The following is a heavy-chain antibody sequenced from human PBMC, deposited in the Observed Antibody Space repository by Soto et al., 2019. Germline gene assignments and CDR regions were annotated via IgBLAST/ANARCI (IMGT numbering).Heavy chain of an antibody. Sequence: PGGSLRVSCAASGFTFRSYTMNWVRPAPGKGLEWVSYISSSSSAIYYADSVKGHVTISADKSISTAYLQWSSLKASDTAMYYCATIRYDFWSGYYSGRSEYGMDVWGQGTTVTVSS. CDR3: ATIRYDFWSGYYSGRSEYGMDV. CDR1: GFTFRSYT. J-gene: IGHJ6*02. V-gene: IGHV3-48*01. CDR2: ISSSSSAI. D-gene: IGHD3-3*01.